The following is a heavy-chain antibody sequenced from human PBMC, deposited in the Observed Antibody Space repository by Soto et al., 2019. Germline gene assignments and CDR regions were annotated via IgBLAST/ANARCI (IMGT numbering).Heavy chain of an antibody. CDR1: GFTVSSNY. CDR2: IWYDGSNK. J-gene: IGHJ4*02. V-gene: IGHV3-33*08. CDR3: ARDSYGTFDY. D-gene: IGHD3-16*01. Sequence: PGGSLRLSCAASGFTVSSNYMSWVRQAPGKGLEWVAVIWYDGSNKYYADSVKGRFTISRDNSKNTLYLQMNSLRAEDTAVYYCARDSYGTFDYWGQGTLVTVSS.